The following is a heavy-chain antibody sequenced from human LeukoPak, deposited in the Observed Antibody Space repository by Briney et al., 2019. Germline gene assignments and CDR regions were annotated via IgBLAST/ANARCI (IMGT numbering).Heavy chain of an antibody. J-gene: IGHJ4*02. CDR2: ISGSGGNT. CDR3: AKRGTGYYLFDY. D-gene: IGHD3/OR15-3a*01. V-gene: IGHV3-23*01. CDR1: GFTFTGYA. Sequence: GGSLRLSCAASGFTFTGYAMGWVRQAPGKGLEWVSAISGSGGNTFYAHSLKGRFTISRDNSKNTLFLQMNSLRAEDTAVYYCAKRGTGYYLFDYWGQGTLVTVSS.